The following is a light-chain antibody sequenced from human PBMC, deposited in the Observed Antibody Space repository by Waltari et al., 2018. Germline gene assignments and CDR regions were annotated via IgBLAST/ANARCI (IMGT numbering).Light chain of an antibody. CDR2: GNT. V-gene: IGLV1-40*01. CDR3: QSYDNSLTTWV. Sequence: QSVLTQPPSVSGAPGQRVTISFAGRSSNIGANFDFQWYQQVPGTAPKLLIHGNTNRPSGVPGRFSGSKSGTSASLAITGLQPEDEADYYCQSYDNSLTTWVFGGGTTLTVL. CDR1: SSNIGANFD. J-gene: IGLJ3*02.